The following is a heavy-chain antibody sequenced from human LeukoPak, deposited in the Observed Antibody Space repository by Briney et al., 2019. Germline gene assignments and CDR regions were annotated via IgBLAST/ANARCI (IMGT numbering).Heavy chain of an antibody. CDR1: GFTFSNYW. Sequence: SGGSLRLSCAVSGFTFSNYWMSWVRQAPGKGLEWVANIKQDGSEKYYVDSVKGRFTISRDNAKNSLYLQMNSLRAADTAVYYCAGITLADWGQGTLVTVSS. J-gene: IGHJ4*02. D-gene: IGHD1-20*01. CDR3: AGITLAD. V-gene: IGHV3-7*01. CDR2: IKQDGSEK.